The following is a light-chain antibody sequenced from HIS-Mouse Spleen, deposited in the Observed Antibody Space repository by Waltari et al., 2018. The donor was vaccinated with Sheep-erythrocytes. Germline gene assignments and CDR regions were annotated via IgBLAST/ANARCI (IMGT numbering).Light chain of an antibody. V-gene: IGLV3-1*01. CDR1: KLGDKY. CDR3: QAWDSSTAV. Sequence: SYELTQPPSVSVSPGQTASITCAGDKLGDKYASWYQQKPGHSPVLVIYQDTKRPSGIPERFSGSNSGNTATLTISGTQAMDEADYYCQAWDSSTAVFGGGTKLTVL. J-gene: IGLJ2*01. CDR2: QDT.